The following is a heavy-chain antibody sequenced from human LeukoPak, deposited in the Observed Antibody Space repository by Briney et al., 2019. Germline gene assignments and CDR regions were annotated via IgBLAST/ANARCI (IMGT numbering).Heavy chain of an antibody. V-gene: IGHV3-53*01. CDR1: GFTVSSNY. Sequence: GGSLGLSCAASGFTVSSNYMSWVRQAPGKGLEWVSVIYSGGSTYYADSVKGRFTISRDNSKNTLYLQMNSLRAEDTAVYYCARDAGNYAFDIWGQGTMVTVSS. J-gene: IGHJ3*02. D-gene: IGHD1-7*01. CDR3: ARDAGNYAFDI. CDR2: IYSGGST.